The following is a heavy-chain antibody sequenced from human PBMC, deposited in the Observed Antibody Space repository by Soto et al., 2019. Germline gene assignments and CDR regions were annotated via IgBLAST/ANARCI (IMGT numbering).Heavy chain of an antibody. V-gene: IGHV1-69*15. Sequence: QVQLVQSGAEVKKPGSSVKVSCKASGGTFSNYAITWVRQAPGQGLEWVARFIPIFGTTNVAQKFQGRVTITADESTTTAYMELSGLKSDDTAVYYCAKDGGADGYFGNWLDPWGQGTLVTVSS. J-gene: IGHJ5*02. CDR3: AKDGGADGYFGNWLDP. CDR1: GGTFSNYA. CDR2: FIPIFGTT. D-gene: IGHD5-12*01.